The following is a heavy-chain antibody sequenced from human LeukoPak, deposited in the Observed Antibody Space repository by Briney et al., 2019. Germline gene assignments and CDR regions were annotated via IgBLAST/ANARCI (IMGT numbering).Heavy chain of an antibody. Sequence: GGSLRLSCAASGFTFSSYWMSWVRQAPGKGLEWVANIKKDGSEKYYVDSVKGRFTISRDNAKTSLYLQMNSLRAEDTAVYYCARWGYSGYDLGDYFDYWGQGTLVTVSS. CDR3: ARWGYSGYDLGDYFDY. D-gene: IGHD5-12*01. CDR1: GFTFSSYW. CDR2: IKKDGSEK. J-gene: IGHJ4*02. V-gene: IGHV3-7*01.